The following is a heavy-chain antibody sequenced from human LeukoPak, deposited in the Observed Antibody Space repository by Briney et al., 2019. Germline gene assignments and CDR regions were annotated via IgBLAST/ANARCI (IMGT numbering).Heavy chain of an antibody. CDR3: ARDTGFPLFDF. Sequence: PLASVKVSCKASGYSFIGYYIHWVRQAPGQGLEWMGSVNPNSGVTDYAQKFQGRITMTRDTSISTAYMELNRLTSDDTAVYYCARDTGFPLFDFWGHGALVTVSS. CDR2: VNPNSGVT. CDR1: GYSFIGYY. V-gene: IGHV1-2*02. J-gene: IGHJ4*01.